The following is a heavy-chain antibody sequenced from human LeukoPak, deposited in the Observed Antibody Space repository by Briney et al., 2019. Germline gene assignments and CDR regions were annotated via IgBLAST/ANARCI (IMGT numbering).Heavy chain of an antibody. J-gene: IGHJ4*02. V-gene: IGHV3-15*01. CDR1: GFTFSNAW. CDR3: TTDERNIAVAGLDY. Sequence: GGSLRLSWAASGFTFSNAWMSWVRQAPGKGLEWVGGIKTKTDGGTTEYAAPVKGRFTISRDDSKNTLYLQMNSLKTEDTAVYYCTTDERNIAVAGLDYWGQGTLVTVSS. CDR2: IKTKTDGGTT. D-gene: IGHD6-19*01.